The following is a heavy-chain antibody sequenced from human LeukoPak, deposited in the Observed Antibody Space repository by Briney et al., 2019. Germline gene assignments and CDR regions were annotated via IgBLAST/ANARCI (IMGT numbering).Heavy chain of an antibody. J-gene: IGHJ4*02. CDR3: ARGPYDRYTAMPYYFDY. CDR2: INPNTGGT. V-gene: IGHV1-2*02. CDR1: GYTFTDYY. D-gene: IGHD2-2*01. Sequence: EASVKVSCKASGYTFTDYYMHWVRQAPGQGLEWMGWINPNTGGTNYAQKFQGRVTMTRDTSITTGYMELSRLRSDDTAVYYCARGPYDRYTAMPYYFDYWGQGTLVTVSS.